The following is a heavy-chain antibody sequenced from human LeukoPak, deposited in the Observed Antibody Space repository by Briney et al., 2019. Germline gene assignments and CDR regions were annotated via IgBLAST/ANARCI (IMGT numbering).Heavy chain of an antibody. CDR2: IKQDGSEK. V-gene: IGHV3-7*01. CDR1: GFTLSTYW. Sequence: GGSLRLSCAASGFTLSTYWMSWVRQAPGKGLEWVANIKQDGSEKYYVNSVKGRFTISRDNAKNSLDLQMNSLRPEDTAVYYCARPVSRAYWLGLWGQATLVTVSS. D-gene: IGHD2-2*01. CDR3: ARPVSRAYWLGL. J-gene: IGHJ5*02.